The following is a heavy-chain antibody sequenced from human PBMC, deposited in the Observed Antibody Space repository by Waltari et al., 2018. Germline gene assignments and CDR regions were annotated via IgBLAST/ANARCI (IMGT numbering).Heavy chain of an antibody. CDR3: ARGVPFGWYGNWFDP. D-gene: IGHD6-19*01. V-gene: IGHV4-34*01. CDR2: INHSGST. CDR1: GGSFRGYY. Sequence: QVQLQQWGAGLLKPSETLSLTCAVYGGSFRGYYWSWIRQPPGKGLEWIGEINHSGSTNYNPSLKSRVTISVDTSKNQFSLKLSSVTAADTAVYYCARGVPFGWYGNWFDPWGQGTLVTVSS. J-gene: IGHJ5*02.